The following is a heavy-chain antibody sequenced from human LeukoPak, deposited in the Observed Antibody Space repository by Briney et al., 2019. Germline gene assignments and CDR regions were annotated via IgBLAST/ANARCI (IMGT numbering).Heavy chain of an antibody. D-gene: IGHD3-16*01. J-gene: IGHJ6*03. CDR2: ISAYNGNT. CDR1: GYTFTSYG. CDR3: ARDQPFGSGFRFGYYYYMDV. Sequence: GASVKVSCKASGYTFTSYGISWVRQAPGQGLEWMGWISAYNGNTNYAQKLQGRVTMTTDTSTSTAYMELRSLRSDDTAVYYCARDQPFGSGFRFGYYYYMDVWGKGTTVTVSS. V-gene: IGHV1-18*01.